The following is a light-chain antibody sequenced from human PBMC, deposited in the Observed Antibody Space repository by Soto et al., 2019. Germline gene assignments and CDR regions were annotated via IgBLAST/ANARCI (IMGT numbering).Light chain of an antibody. CDR1: NIGSKN. CDR3: QVWDSSIYVV. J-gene: IGLJ2*01. V-gene: IGLV3-9*01. Sequence: SYELTQPLSVSVALGQTARITCGGNNIGSKNVHWYQQKPGQAPVLVIYRDSNRPSGIPERFSGSNSGNTATLTISRAQGGDEADYYCQVWDSSIYVVFGGGTKLTVL. CDR2: RDS.